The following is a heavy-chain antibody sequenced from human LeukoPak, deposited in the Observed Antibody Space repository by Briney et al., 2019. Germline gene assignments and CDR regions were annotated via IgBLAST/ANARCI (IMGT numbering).Heavy chain of an antibody. V-gene: IGHV4-59*01. D-gene: IGHD1-26*01. J-gene: IGHJ4*02. CDR2: IDYRGST. CDR3: ARVQPTGYYSDFDY. CDR1: GGSISTYY. Sequence: SETLSLTCTVSGGSISTYYWSWIRQPPGKGLEWIAYIDYRGSTTYNPSLRSRVTISVDTSKNQFSLQLTSVTAADTAVYYCARVQPTGYYSDFDYWGRGTLVTVSS.